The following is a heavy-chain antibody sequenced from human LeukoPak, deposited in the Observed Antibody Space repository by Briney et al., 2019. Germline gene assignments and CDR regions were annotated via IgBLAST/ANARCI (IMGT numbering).Heavy chain of an antibody. CDR1: GYTFTSYD. Sequence: ASVKVSCKASGYTFTSYDINWVRQATGQGLEWMGWMNPNSGNTGYAQKFQGRVTMTRNTSISTAYMELSSLRSEDTAVYYCARGLSRGKRTSGYSDYWGQGTLVTVSS. CDR2: MNPNSGNT. D-gene: IGHD3-22*01. V-gene: IGHV1-8*01. J-gene: IGHJ4*02. CDR3: ARGLSRGKRTSGYSDY.